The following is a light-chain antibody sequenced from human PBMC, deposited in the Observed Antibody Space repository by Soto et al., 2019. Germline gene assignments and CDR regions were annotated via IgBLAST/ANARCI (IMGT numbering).Light chain of an antibody. CDR1: QTISSW. V-gene: IGKV1-5*03. J-gene: IGKJ1*01. CDR2: KAS. Sequence: DIQMTQSPSTLSASVGDRVTITCRASQTISSWLAWYQQKPGKAPKLLIYKASSLESGVPSRFSGSGSGTEFTLTISGLQPDDFATYYCHQYNSYTWTFGQGTKVDI. CDR3: HQYNSYTWT.